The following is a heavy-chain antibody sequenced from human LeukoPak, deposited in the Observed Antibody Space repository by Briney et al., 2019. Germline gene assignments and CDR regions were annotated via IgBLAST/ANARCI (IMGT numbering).Heavy chain of an antibody. V-gene: IGHV3-23*01. Sequence: GGSLRLSCAASGFTFSSYAMSWVRQAPGKGLEWVSDISSGGGSTYYADSVRGRFTISRDRSKNTLYLHMSSLRAEDTAVYYCAKDLTYYSDSSGLDYWGQGTLVTVSS. CDR3: AKDLTYYSDSSGLDY. D-gene: IGHD3-22*01. J-gene: IGHJ4*02. CDR2: ISSGGGST. CDR1: GFTFSSYA.